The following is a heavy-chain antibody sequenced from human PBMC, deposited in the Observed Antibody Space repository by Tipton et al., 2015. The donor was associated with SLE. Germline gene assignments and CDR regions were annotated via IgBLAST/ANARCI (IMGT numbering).Heavy chain of an antibody. CDR2: ISHSGRT. CDR3: ARDHEVGEY. Sequence: TLSLTCTVSGGSISSSSYYWGWIRQPPGKGLEWIASISHSGRTFYNPSLKSRVTISLDTSKNQFSLKLTSVTAADTAVYYCARDHEVGEYWGQGTLVTVSS. CDR1: GGSISSSSYY. J-gene: IGHJ4*02. V-gene: IGHV4-39*07.